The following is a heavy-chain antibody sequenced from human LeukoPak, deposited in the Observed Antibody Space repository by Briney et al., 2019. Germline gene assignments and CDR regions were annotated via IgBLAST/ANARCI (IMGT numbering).Heavy chain of an antibody. D-gene: IGHD2-21*01. CDR2: IYFSGTT. V-gene: IGHV4-39*07. Sequence: PSETLSLTCTVSGGSITSSTHYWGWNRQSPGKGLEWIGSIYFSGTTYYNPSLKSRVTISVDTSKNQFSLKLSSVTAADTAVYYCARDGGDKDYWGQGTLVTVSS. CDR3: ARDGGDKDY. CDR1: GGSITSSTHY. J-gene: IGHJ4*02.